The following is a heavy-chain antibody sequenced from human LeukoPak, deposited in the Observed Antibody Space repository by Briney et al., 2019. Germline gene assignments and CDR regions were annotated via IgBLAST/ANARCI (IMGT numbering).Heavy chain of an antibody. J-gene: IGHJ4*02. Sequence: SETLSLTCTVSGDSISSFTSSSYFWAWIRQPPGKGLEWIGNVYYTGRTYSNPSLRSRVTVSVDTSKNQFSLRLSSVTAADTAVYYCARRSQLGGGAYYFDYWGQGTLVTVSS. D-gene: IGHD1-1*01. CDR3: ARRSQLGGGAYYFDY. V-gene: IGHV4-39*01. CDR2: VYYTGRT. CDR1: GDSISSFTSSSYF.